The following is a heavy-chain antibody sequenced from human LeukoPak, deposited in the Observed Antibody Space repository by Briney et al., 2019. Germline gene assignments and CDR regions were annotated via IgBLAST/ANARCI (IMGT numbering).Heavy chain of an antibody. V-gene: IGHV1-18*01. CDR1: GYAFTSYG. Sequence: GASVKVSCKASGYAFTSYGISWVRQAPGQGLEWMGWISAYNGNTNYAQKLQGRVTMTTDTSTSTAYMELRSLRSDDTAVYYCARSATRHYCSSTSCYGLSCPNYWGQGTLVTVSS. J-gene: IGHJ4*02. CDR2: ISAYNGNT. D-gene: IGHD2-2*01. CDR3: ARSATRHYCSSTSCYGLSCPNY.